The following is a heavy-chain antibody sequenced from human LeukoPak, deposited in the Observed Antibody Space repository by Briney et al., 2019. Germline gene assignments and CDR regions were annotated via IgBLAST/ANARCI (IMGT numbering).Heavy chain of an antibody. D-gene: IGHD4-17*01. Sequence: SETLSLTCTVSGDSISSGDYCWSWIRQPPGKGLEWIGYIYYSGSTNYNPSLKSRVTISVDTSKNQFSLKLSSVTAADTAVYYCAREAHDYGDPRAWDIWGQGTMVTVSS. J-gene: IGHJ3*02. CDR1: GDSISSGDYC. CDR3: AREAHDYGDPRAWDI. CDR2: IYYSGST. V-gene: IGHV4-61*08.